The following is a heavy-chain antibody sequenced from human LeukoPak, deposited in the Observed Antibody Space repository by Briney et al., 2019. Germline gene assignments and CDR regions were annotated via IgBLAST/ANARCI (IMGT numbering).Heavy chain of an antibody. CDR1: GGSFSGYY. V-gene: IGHV4-34*01. CDR2: INHGGST. CDR3: APGGWRLDP. Sequence: SETLSLTCAVYGGSFSGYYWSWIRQPPGKGLEWIGEINHGGSTNFSPSLKSRVTISVDTSKNQFSLKLSSVTAADTAVYYCAPGGWRLDPWGQGTLVTVSS. J-gene: IGHJ5*02. D-gene: IGHD3-10*01.